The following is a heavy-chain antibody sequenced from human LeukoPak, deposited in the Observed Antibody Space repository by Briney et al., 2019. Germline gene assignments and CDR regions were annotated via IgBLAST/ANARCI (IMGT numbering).Heavy chain of an antibody. Sequence: TGGSLRLSCAASGFTFSSYWMSWVRQAPGKGLEWVANIKQDGSEKYYVDSVKGRFTISRDNAKNSLYLQMNSLRAEDTAVYYCAREGNPSWPNNWFDPWGQGTLVTVSS. CDR2: IKQDGSEK. CDR1: GFTFSSYW. J-gene: IGHJ5*02. V-gene: IGHV3-7*03. D-gene: IGHD2-2*01. CDR3: AREGNPSWPNNWFDP.